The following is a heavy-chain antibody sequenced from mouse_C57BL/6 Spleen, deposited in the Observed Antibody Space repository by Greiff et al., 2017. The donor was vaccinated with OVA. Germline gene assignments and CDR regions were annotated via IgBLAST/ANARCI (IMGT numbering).Heavy chain of an antibody. CDR3: TKDYYGSSPAWFAY. D-gene: IGHD1-1*01. J-gene: IGHJ3*01. Sequence: QVQLQQSGAELVRPGASVTLSCKASGYTFTDYEMHWVKQTPVHGLEWIGAIDPETGGTAYTQKFKGKAILTADKSSSTAYMELRSLTSEDSAVYYCTKDYYGSSPAWFAYWGQGTLVTVSA. CDR2: IDPETGGT. CDR1: GYTFTDYE. V-gene: IGHV1-15*01.